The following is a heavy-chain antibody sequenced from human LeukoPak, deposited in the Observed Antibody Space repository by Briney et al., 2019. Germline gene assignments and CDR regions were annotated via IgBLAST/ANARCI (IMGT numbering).Heavy chain of an antibody. J-gene: IGHJ4*02. V-gene: IGHV2-5*02. CDR3: ARRQNNGGYAP. Sequence: ETGPTLVKPTQTLTLTCTFSGFSLNTSAEGVGWFRQPPRKALEWLALIYWDDDKRYRPSLNNRVTITKDSSKRQVVLTMTNMDPVDTASYFCARRQNNGGYAPWGQGILVTVSS. CDR2: IYWDDDK. D-gene: IGHD5-12*01. CDR1: GFSLNTSAEG.